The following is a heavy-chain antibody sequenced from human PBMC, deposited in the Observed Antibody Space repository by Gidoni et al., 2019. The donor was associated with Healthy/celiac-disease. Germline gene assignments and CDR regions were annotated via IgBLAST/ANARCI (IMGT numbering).Heavy chain of an antibody. Sequence: QVQLQESGPGLVKPSETLSLTCTVPGGSVSSGSYYWSWIRQPPGKGLEWIGYIYYSGSTNYHPSLKSRVTISVDTSKNQFSLKLSSVTAADTAVYYCASFEVGATMDWGQGTLVTVSS. V-gene: IGHV4-61*01. CDR3: ASFEVGATMD. D-gene: IGHD1-26*01. CDR1: GGSVSSGSYY. J-gene: IGHJ4*02. CDR2: IYYSGST.